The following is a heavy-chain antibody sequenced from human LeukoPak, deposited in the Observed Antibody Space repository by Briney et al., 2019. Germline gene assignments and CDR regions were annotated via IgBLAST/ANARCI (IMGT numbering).Heavy chain of an antibody. D-gene: IGHD4-11*01. CDR3: TRDSDYNAFDI. CDR1: GFTFSSSW. Sequence: GGSLRLSCAASGFTFSSSWMAWVRQAPGKGLEWVGNIKEDGTAKNYVVSVRGRFTISRDNAKNSLYLQMNSLRGEDTAVYYCTRDSDYNAFDIWGQGTMVTVSS. CDR2: IKEDGTAK. J-gene: IGHJ3*02. V-gene: IGHV3-7*01.